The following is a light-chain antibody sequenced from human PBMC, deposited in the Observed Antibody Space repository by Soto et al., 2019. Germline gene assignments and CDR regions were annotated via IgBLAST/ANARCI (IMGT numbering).Light chain of an antibody. J-gene: IGKJ1*01. V-gene: IGKV4-1*01. CDR2: WAS. Sequence: DIVMTQSPDSLAVSLGERATINCKSSQSVLYNSNNKNYLAWYQQKPGQPPKLVIYWASTRESGVPDRFSGSGSGTDFTLTISSLQAEDVAVYYCQQYYSTPWTFGQGTKVEIK. CDR3: QQYYSTPWT. CDR1: QSVLYNSNNKNY.